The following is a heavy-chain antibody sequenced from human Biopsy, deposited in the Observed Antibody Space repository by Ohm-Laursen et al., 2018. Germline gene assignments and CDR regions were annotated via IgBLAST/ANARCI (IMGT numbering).Heavy chain of an antibody. CDR3: ARRDSLDY. CDR1: GYTFTSYY. CDR2: MTPIP. Sequence: EASVKASCKTSGYTFTSYYMHWVRQAPGQGLEWMGVMTPIPTYAQKFQGRLTLARDTSTSTVYMELSSLRSEDTAIYYCARRDSLDYWGQGTLVTVSS. J-gene: IGHJ4*02. V-gene: IGHV1-46*01.